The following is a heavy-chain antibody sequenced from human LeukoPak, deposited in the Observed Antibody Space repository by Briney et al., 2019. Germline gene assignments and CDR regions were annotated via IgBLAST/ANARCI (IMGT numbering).Heavy chain of an antibody. CDR3: ARVFAGEPYDSSGYFPD. D-gene: IGHD3-22*01. CDR1: GFTFSSYW. J-gene: IGHJ4*02. Sequence: PGGSLRHSCAASGFTFSSYWMSWVRQAPGKGLEWVANIKQDGSEKYYVDSVKGRFTISRDNAKNSLYLQMNSLRAEDTAVYYCARVFAGEPYDSSGYFPDWGQGTLVTVSS. V-gene: IGHV3-7*01. CDR2: IKQDGSEK.